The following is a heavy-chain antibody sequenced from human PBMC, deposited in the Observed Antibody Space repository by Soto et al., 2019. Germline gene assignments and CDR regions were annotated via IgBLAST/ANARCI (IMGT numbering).Heavy chain of an antibody. V-gene: IGHV3-15*07. CDR1: GFPFTSAW. CDR2: IKSKTSGETR. J-gene: IGHJ4*02. D-gene: IGHD1-26*01. Sequence: EVQLVESGGGLVKAGESLRLSCVVSGFPFTSAWLHWVRQAPGKGLEWVARIKSKTSGETRDYAAPVKGRFTISRDDTKNTVWLQMNRLKSEDSAVYYCAADYSGGTYPIDYWGQGRLVTVSS. CDR3: AADYSGGTYPIDY.